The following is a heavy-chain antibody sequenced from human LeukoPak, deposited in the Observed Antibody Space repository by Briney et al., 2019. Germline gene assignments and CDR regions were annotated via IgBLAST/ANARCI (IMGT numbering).Heavy chain of an antibody. CDR3: ARDLYFGGFFDY. J-gene: IGHJ4*02. CDR2: ISSDGTNK. Sequence: PGGSLRLSCAASGFTFSTYPMHWVRQAPGKGLEWVAVISSDGTNKYYADSVKGRFTISRDNSKNTLYLQMNSLRAEDTAVYYCARDLYFGGFFDYWGQGTLVTVSS. CDR1: GFTFSTYP. V-gene: IGHV3-30*04. D-gene: IGHD4-23*01.